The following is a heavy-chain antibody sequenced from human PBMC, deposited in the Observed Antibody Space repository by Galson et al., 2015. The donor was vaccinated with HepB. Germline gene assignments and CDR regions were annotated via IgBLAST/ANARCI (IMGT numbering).Heavy chain of an antibody. CDR3: ARVGPPSYSSSDY. V-gene: IGHV3-72*01. CDR2: VRRKDNGYST. Sequence: SLRLSCAASGFSFSDHYMDWVRQAPGEGLEWVGRVRRKDNGYSTEYAASVKGRFIVSRDDSTKSIYLQMNGLKTEDTALYYCARVGPPSYSSSDYWGQGTLVTVSS. J-gene: IGHJ4*02. D-gene: IGHD6-19*01. CDR1: GFSFSDHY.